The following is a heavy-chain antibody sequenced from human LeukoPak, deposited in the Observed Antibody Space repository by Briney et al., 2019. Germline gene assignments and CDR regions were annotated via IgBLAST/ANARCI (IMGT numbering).Heavy chain of an antibody. CDR3: AKDMGDSGSYYGENWFDP. V-gene: IGHV3-43*02. CDR2: ISGDGGST. J-gene: IGHJ5*02. CDR1: GFTFDDYV. D-gene: IGHD1-26*01. Sequence: GGSLRLSCAASGFTFDDYVMHWVRQAPGKGLEWVSLISGDGGSTYYADSVKGRFTISRDNSKNSLYLQMNSLRTEDTALYYCAKDMGDSGSYYGENWFDPWGQGTLVTVSS.